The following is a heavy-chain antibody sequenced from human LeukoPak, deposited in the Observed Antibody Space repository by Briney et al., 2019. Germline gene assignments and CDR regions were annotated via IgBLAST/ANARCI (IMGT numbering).Heavy chain of an antibody. Sequence: GGSLRLSCSASGFSFGDYNMIWFRQAPGKGLEWVSFIGRSNNIDYADSVKGRFTISRDNAKASLYLQMNSLRAEDTAVYYCARVPRRRFLEWLYFDYWGQGTLVTVSS. D-gene: IGHD3-3*01. V-gene: IGHV3-69-1*01. CDR1: GFSFGDYN. CDR3: ARVPRRRFLEWLYFDY. CDR2: IGRSNNI. J-gene: IGHJ4*02.